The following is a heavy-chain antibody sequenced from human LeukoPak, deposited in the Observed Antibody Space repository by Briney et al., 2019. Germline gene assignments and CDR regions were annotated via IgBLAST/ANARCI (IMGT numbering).Heavy chain of an antibody. V-gene: IGHV3-23*01. Sequence: PGGSLRLSCVASGFTYSTYAMSWDRQTPAKGLEWVSVISGGGDITYYADSVKGRFTISRDNSENTVYLQMNSLRAEDTAVYYCAKEQVVSPPWVSYFDYWAQGTLVTVSS. J-gene: IGHJ4*02. CDR2: ISGGGDIT. D-gene: IGHD1-26*01. CDR3: AKEQVVSPPWVSYFDY. CDR1: GFTYSTYA.